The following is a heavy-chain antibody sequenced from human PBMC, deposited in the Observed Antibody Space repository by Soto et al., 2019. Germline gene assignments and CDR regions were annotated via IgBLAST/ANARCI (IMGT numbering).Heavy chain of an antibody. CDR3: ARRYCSGGSCYSGWFDP. Sequence: QLQLQESGSGLVKPSQTLSLTCAVSGGSISSGGYSWSWIRQPPGKGLEWIGYIYHSGSTYYNPSLKSRVTISVDRSKNQFSLKLSSVTAADTAVYYCARRYCSGGSCYSGWFDPWGQGTLVTVSS. CDR1: GGSISSGGYS. J-gene: IGHJ5*02. V-gene: IGHV4-30-2*01. D-gene: IGHD2-15*01. CDR2: IYHSGST.